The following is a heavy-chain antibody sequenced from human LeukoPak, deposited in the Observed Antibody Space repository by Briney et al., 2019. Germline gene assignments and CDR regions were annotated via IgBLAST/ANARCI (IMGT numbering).Heavy chain of an antibody. J-gene: IGHJ3*02. CDR3: ARPDFWSGYDAFDI. Sequence: ASVKVSCKASDYTFINYGINWVRQAPGQGLEWVGWITPYNGNTNYAQKLQGRITMTTDTSTSTAYMELSSLRSEDTAVYYCARPDFWSGYDAFDIWGQGTMVTVSS. D-gene: IGHD3-3*01. V-gene: IGHV1-18*01. CDR1: DYTFINYG. CDR2: ITPYNGNT.